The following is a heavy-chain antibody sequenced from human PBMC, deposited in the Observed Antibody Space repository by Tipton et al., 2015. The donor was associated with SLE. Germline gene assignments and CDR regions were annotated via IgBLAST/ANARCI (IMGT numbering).Heavy chain of an antibody. CDR1: GGSISSGSYY. D-gene: IGHD2-2*01. CDR2: IYSSGST. V-gene: IGHV4-61*02. J-gene: IGHJ4*02. Sequence: TLSLTCTVSGGSISSGSYYWSWIRQPAGKGLEWIGRIYSSGSTNENLSLKSRVSISKDTPKNQFSLKLSSVTAADTAVYYCARRCSSTSCPFDYWGQGTLVTVSS. CDR3: ARRCSSTSCPFDY.